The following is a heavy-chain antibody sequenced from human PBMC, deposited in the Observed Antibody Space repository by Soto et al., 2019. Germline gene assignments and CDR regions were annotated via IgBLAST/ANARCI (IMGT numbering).Heavy chain of an antibody. J-gene: IGHJ6*02. CDR2: ISGSDGPT. CDR1: GFTFSNYA. D-gene: IGHD4-17*01. CDR3: AIDQVDYCDSVLGDSYYYHSSGLDV. V-gene: IGHV3-23*01. Sequence: QLLESGGGLVPPVGSLRLSCAASGFTFSNYAMSWVRQAPGKGLEWVAGISGSDGPTFHADPVKGRFTISRDNSRNTLYLQRSRMRAQETAVYYCAIDQVDYCDSVLGDSYYYHSSGLDVWGQGKTVTVSS.